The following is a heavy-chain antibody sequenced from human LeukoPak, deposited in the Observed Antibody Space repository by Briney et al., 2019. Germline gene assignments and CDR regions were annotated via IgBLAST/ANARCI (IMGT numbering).Heavy chain of an antibody. CDR2: ISSSSSNT. Sequence: GGSLRLSCAASGFTFSSYSMNWVSQAPGKGLGWDSSISSSSSNTYYADSVEGRFTISRDNAKNSLYLQMNSLRAEDTAVYYCARDHVRYSDYDMSYGMYGWGQGTTVTASS. D-gene: IGHD5-12*01. V-gene: IGHV3-21*01. CDR1: GFTFSSYS. CDR3: ARDHVRYSDYDMSYGMYG. J-gene: IGHJ6*02.